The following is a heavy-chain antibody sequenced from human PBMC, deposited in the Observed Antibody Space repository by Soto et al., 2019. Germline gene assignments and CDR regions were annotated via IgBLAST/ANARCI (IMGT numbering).Heavy chain of an antibody. CDR3: AREPPYPPYCSSTSCYGDYFDY. CDR1: GFTFSSYG. CDR2: IWYDGSNK. V-gene: IGHV3-33*01. D-gene: IGHD2-2*01. J-gene: IGHJ4*02. Sequence: QVQLVESGGGVVQPGRSLRLSCAASGFTFSSYGMHWVRQAPGKGLEWVAVIWYDGSNKYYADSVKGRFTISRDNSKNXXDXQRXSLRAEDTAVYYCAREPPYPPYCSSTSCYGDYFDYWGQGALVTVSS.